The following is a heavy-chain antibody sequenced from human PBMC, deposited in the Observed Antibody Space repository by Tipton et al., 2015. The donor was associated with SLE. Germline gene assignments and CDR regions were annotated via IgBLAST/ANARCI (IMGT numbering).Heavy chain of an antibody. CDR2: ISAYNGNT. CDR1: GYTFTSYG. V-gene: IGHV1-18*01. CDR3: AKGGNIMSTFGGVITLGMDV. Sequence: QLVQSGAEVKKPGASVKVSCKASGYTFTSYGISWVRQAPGQGLEWMGWISAYNGNTNYAQKLQGRVTMTKDTSTSTAYMELRSLRSDDTAVYCCAKGGNIMSTFGGVITLGMDVWGQGTTVTVSS. D-gene: IGHD3-16*02. J-gene: IGHJ6*02.